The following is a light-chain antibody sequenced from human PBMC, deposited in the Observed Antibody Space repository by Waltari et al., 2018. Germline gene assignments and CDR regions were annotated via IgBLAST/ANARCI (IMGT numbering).Light chain of an antibody. CDR1: QSVLFSSNNKTY. Sequence: DIVMTQSPDSLAVSLGEWATINCKSSQSVLFSSNNKTYLTWYQQKPRQPPRLLIYWASSRESGVPDRFSGGGSGTDFTLTISSLQAEDVAVYYCQQYAAFGGGTKVEIK. CDR2: WAS. V-gene: IGKV4-1*01. J-gene: IGKJ4*01. CDR3: QQYAA.